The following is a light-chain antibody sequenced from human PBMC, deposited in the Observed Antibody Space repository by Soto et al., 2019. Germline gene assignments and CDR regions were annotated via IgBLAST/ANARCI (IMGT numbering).Light chain of an antibody. J-gene: IGLJ1*01. V-gene: IGLV2-14*01. CDR1: SSDVGGYNY. Sequence: QSALTQPASVSGSPGQSITISCTGTSSDVGGYNYVSWYQQHPGKAPKLMIYDVSNRPSGVSNRFCGSKSGNTASLTISGLQAEDEADYDCSSYTSSSTLYVFGTGTKRTVL. CDR2: DVS. CDR3: SSYTSSSTLYV.